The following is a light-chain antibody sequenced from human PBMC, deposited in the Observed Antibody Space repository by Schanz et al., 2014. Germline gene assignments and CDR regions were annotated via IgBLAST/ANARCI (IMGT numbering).Light chain of an antibody. CDR2: EVT. J-gene: IGLJ2*01. V-gene: IGLV2-8*01. CDR1: SSDVGGYNY. CDR3: SSYAGSNNWRV. Sequence: QSALTQPPSVSGSPGQSVTISCTGTSSDVGGYNYVSWYQQHPGKAPKLMIYEVTKRPSGVPDRFSGSKSGNTASLTVSGLQAEDEADYYCSSYAGSNNWRVFGGGTKLTVL.